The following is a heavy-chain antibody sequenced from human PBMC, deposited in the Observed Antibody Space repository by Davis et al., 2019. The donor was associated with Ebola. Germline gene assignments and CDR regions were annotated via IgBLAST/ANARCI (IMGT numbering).Heavy chain of an antibody. D-gene: IGHD5-24*01. Sequence: GESLKISCKGSGYSFTSYWIGWVRQMPGKGLEWMGIIYPGDSDTRYSPSFQGQVTISADKSISTAYLQWSSLKASDTAMYYCARREVGWLQRGKDNWFDPWGQGTLVTVSS. V-gene: IGHV5-51*01. CDR3: ARREVGWLQRGKDNWFDP. J-gene: IGHJ5*02. CDR2: IYPGDSDT. CDR1: GYSFTSYW.